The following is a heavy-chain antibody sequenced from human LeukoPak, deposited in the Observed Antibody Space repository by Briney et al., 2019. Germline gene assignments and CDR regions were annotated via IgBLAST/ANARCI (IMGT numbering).Heavy chain of an antibody. CDR1: GGSISSYY. D-gene: IGHD3-9*01. Sequence: PSETLSLTCTVSGGSISSYYWSWIRQPPGKGLEWIGYIYYSGSTNYNPSLKSRVTISVDTSKNQFPLTPSSVTAADTAVYYCARGVSDWDWYFDLWGRGTLVTVSS. V-gene: IGHV4-59*01. CDR3: ARGVSDWDWYFDL. J-gene: IGHJ2*01. CDR2: IYYSGST.